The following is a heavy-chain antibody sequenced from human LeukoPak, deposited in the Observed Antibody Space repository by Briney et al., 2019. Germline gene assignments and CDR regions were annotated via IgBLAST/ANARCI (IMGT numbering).Heavy chain of an antibody. J-gene: IGHJ4*02. CDR1: GGSISSSSYY. Sequence: PSETLSLTCTVSGGSISSSSYYWGWIRQPPGKGLEWIGSIYYSGSTNYNPSLKSRVTISVDTSKNQFSLKLSSVTAADTAVYYCARDPWGPNDYWGQGTLVTVSS. CDR2: IYYSGST. V-gene: IGHV4-39*07. CDR3: ARDPWGPNDY. D-gene: IGHD7-27*01.